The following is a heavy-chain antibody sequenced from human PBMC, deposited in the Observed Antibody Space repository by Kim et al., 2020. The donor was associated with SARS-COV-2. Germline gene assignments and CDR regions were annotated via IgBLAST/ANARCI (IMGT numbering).Heavy chain of an antibody. CDR2: IYYSGST. CDR3: ARRGYDSTFDY. D-gene: IGHD3-22*01. CDR1: GGSISSSSYY. J-gene: IGHJ4*02. V-gene: IGHV4-39*01. Sequence: SETLSLTCTVSGGSISSSSYYWGWIRQPPGKGLEWIGSIYYSGSTYYNPSLKSRVTISVDTSKNQFSLKLSSVTAADTAVYYCARRGYDSTFDYWGQGTLVTVSS.